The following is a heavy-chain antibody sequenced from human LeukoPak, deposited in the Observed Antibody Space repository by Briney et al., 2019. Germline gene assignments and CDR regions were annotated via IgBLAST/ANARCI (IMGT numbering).Heavy chain of an antibody. D-gene: IGHD6-13*01. J-gene: IGHJ4*02. CDR3: ARRKVAAEIDY. V-gene: IGHV4-39*01. CDR1: GGSITDTSYF. CDR2: IHYRGNT. Sequence: SETLSLTCTVSGGSITDTSYFWGWIRQPPGKGLEWIGSIHYRGNTYYSPSLKSRVTLFVDTSKNQFSLKLSSVTAADTAIYYCARRKVAAEIDYWGQGTLVTVSS.